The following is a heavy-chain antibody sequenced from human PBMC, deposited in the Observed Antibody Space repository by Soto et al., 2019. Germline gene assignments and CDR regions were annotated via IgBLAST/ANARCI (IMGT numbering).Heavy chain of an antibody. CDR3: ARLYRSDWYYVDY. Sequence: QKQLEESGPGLVKPSETLSLTCTVSGGSITTSSYFWAWIRQPPGKGLEWIGRISYSGSTYYKPSLKSRVTMSVDTSKNQFSLKLSSVTAADTAVYYCARLYRSDWYYVDYWGQGTLVTVSS. CDR2: ISYSGST. D-gene: IGHD6-19*01. V-gene: IGHV4-39*01. J-gene: IGHJ4*02. CDR1: GGSITTSSYF.